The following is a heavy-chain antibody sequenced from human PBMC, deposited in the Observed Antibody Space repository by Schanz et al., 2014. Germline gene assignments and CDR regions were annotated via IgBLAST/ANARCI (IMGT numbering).Heavy chain of an antibody. CDR2: ISGGGGSA. Sequence: EVQLVESGGDLVQPGRSLRLSCAASGFTFDEYGMHWVRQAPGKGLECVSGISGGGGSAYYADSVKGRFTISRDNSKNTLYLQMSSLRAEDTAVYYCAKVWGSDYFYPFDYWGQGTLVTVSS. J-gene: IGHJ4*02. CDR1: GFTFDEYG. D-gene: IGHD3-22*01. CDR3: AKVWGSDYFYPFDY. V-gene: IGHV3-23*04.